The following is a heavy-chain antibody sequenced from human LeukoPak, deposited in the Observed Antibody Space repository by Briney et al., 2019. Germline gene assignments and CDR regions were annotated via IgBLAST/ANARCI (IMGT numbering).Heavy chain of an antibody. CDR3: ANPRPAAAAVVFDM. D-gene: IGHD6-25*01. J-gene: IGHJ3*02. V-gene: IGHV3-23*01. CDR1: GFTFSSYA. CDR2: ISGSGGST. Sequence: PGGSLRLSCAASGFTFSSYAMSWVRQAPGMGLEWVSAISGSGGSTHYADSVKGRFTISRDNSKNTLYLQTNSLRAEDTAVYYFANPRPAAAAVVFDMGGKGTRAPVFS.